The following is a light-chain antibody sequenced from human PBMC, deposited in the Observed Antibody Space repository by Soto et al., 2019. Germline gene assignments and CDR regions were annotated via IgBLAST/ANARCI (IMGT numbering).Light chain of an antibody. J-gene: IGLJ1*01. V-gene: IGLV2-23*01. CDR1: SSDVGNYNL. Sequence: QSVLTQPASVSGSPGQSITISCTGTSSDVGNYNLVSWYQHHPGKAPKLMIFEDSKRPSGVSNRFSGSKSGNTASLTISGLQAEDEADYYYCSYAGGVTYVFGTGTRSPS. CDR3: CSYAGGVTYV. CDR2: EDS.